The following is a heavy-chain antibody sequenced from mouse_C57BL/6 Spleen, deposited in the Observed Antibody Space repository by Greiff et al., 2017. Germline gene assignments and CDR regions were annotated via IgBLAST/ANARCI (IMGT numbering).Heavy chain of an antibody. CDR3: ARGLWFAY. Sequence: EVMLVESGGGLVKPGGSLKLSCAASGFTFSDYGMPWVRQAPEKGLEWVAYISSGSSTIYYADTVKGRFTISRDNAKNTLFLQMTSLRSEDTAMYYCARGLWFAYWGQGTLVTVSA. CDR2: ISSGSSTI. J-gene: IGHJ3*01. CDR1: GFTFSDYG. V-gene: IGHV5-17*01.